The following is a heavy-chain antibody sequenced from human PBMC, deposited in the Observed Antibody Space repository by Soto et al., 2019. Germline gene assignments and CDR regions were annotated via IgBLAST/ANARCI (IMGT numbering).Heavy chain of an antibody. CDR2: IDTSGSYT. J-gene: IGHJ6*02. CDR3: ARVSGYPNYYGMDV. CDR1: GYDVNNYW. Sequence: LYGEGSGYDVNNYWITWVRQMPVKGREGMGRIDTSGSYTNFSPSFQGHVTISAAKSISTAYLQWSSLKASDTAMYYCARVSGYPNYYGMDVWGQGTTVTVSS. D-gene: IGHD3-22*01. V-gene: IGHV5-10-1*01.